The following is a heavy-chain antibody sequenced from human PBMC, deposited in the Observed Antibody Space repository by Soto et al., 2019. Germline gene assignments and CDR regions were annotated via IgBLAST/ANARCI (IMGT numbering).Heavy chain of an antibody. CDR1: GASFTSYY. CDR3: ARRRTERHNWFDP. V-gene: IGHV4-59*01. Sequence: QVQLQESGPGLVKPSETLSLTCTVSGASFTSYYWSWIRQPPGKGLEWIGYIYYGEKTNYNPFLKNRVTISRDTSKNQVFLRLTSVTAADTAMYYCARRRTERHNWFDPWGQGTLVTVSS. D-gene: IGHD1-1*01. J-gene: IGHJ5*02. CDR2: IYYGEKT.